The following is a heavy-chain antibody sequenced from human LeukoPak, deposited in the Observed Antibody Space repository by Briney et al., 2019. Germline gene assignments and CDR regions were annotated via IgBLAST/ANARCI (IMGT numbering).Heavy chain of an antibody. CDR3: AHAFPSYYYTDV. V-gene: IGHV2-5*01. J-gene: IGHJ6*03. D-gene: IGHD2/OR15-2a*01. CDR1: GFSLNIHGVG. Sequence: SGPTLVNPTQTLTLTCTFSGFSLNIHGVGVGWIRQPPGKALEWLALIYWNDDKRYSPSLKSRLTITKDTSKNQVLLTMTNMDPVDTATYYCAHAFPSYYYTDVWGKGTTVTISS. CDR2: IYWNDDK.